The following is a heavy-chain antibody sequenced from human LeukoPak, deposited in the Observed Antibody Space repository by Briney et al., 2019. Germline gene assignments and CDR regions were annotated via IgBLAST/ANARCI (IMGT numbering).Heavy chain of an antibody. CDR1: GFTFSNAW. J-gene: IGHJ5*02. Sequence: PGGSLRVSCAASGFTFSNAWMNWVRQAPGKGQEWVGRIRSNSDGGTIGYAAPVKGRFTLSRDDSKTTLYLQMNSLQTEDTAVYYCATDFYDSTWGQGTLVTVSS. CDR2: IRSNSDGGTI. CDR3: ATDFYDST. V-gene: IGHV3-15*07. D-gene: IGHD3-22*01.